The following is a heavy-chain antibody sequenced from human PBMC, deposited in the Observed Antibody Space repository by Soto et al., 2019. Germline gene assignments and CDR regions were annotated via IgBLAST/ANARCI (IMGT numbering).Heavy chain of an antibody. CDR1: GFTFSSYW. CDR3: ARPRGYYYYYGMDV. D-gene: IGHD3-10*01. CDR2: IKQDGSEK. V-gene: IGHV3-7*03. Sequence: GGSLRLSCAASGFTFSSYWMSWVRQAPGKGLEWVANIKQDGSEKYYVDSVKGRFTISRDNAKNSLYLQMNSLRAEDTAVYYCARPRGYYYYYGMDVWGQGTTVTVSS. J-gene: IGHJ6*02.